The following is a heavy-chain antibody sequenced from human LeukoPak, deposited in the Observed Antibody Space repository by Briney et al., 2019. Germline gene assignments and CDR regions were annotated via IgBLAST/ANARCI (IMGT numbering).Heavy chain of an antibody. CDR2: IRYDGRNK. CDR3: AKDPRRYSRTGGYFDY. Sequence: GGSLRLSCGASGFTFSSYGMHWVRQAPGKGLEWMAFIRYDGRNKYYADSVKGRFTISRDNSKNTLYLQMNSLRAEDTAVYYCAKDPRRYSRTGGYFDYWGQGTLVTVSS. V-gene: IGHV3-30*02. J-gene: IGHJ4*02. D-gene: IGHD6-13*01. CDR1: GFTFSSYG.